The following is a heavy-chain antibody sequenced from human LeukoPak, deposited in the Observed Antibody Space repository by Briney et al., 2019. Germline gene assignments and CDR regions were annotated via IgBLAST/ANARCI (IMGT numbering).Heavy chain of an antibody. D-gene: IGHD2-15*01. CDR2: TYYRSRWYN. V-gene: IGHV6-1*01. CDR3: ARGYCTGGSCPNWFDP. Sequence: SRTLSLTCAISGDSVSSISATWNWIRQSPSRGLEWLGRTYYRSRWYNDYAASVKSRITINPDTSKNQFSLQLNSVTPEDTAVYYCARGYCTGGSCPNWFDPWGQGTLVTVSS. CDR1: GDSVSSISAT. J-gene: IGHJ5*02.